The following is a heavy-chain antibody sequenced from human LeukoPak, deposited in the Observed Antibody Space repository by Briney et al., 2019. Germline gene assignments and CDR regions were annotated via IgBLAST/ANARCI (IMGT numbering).Heavy chain of an antibody. CDR2: IYCSGST. D-gene: IGHD1-14*01. J-gene: IGHJ3*02. Sequence: SETLSLTCTVSGGSISSYYWSWIRQPPGKGLEWIGYIYCSGSTNYNPSLKSRVTISVDTSKNQFSLKLSSVTAADTAVYYCARRTGPPAYAFDIWGQGTMVTVSS. V-gene: IGHV4-59*01. CDR1: GGSISSYY. CDR3: ARRTGPPAYAFDI.